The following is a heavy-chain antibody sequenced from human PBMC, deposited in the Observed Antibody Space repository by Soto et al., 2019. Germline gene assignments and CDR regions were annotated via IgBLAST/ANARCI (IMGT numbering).Heavy chain of an antibody. CDR2: IYYSGST. V-gene: IGHV4-30-4*01. J-gene: IGHJ4*02. CDR3: ASAYSSGWYPVDY. CDR1: GGSISSGDYY. Sequence: PSETLSLTCTVSGGSISSGDYYWSWIRQPPGKGLEWIGYIYYSGSTYYNPSLKSRVTISVGTSKNQFSLKLSSVTAADTAVYYCASAYSSGWYPVDYWGQGTLVTVSS. D-gene: IGHD6-19*01.